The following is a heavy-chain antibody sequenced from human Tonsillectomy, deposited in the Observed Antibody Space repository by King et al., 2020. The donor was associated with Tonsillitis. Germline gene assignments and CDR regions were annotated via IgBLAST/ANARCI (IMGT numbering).Heavy chain of an antibody. J-gene: IGHJ4*02. D-gene: IGHD6-13*01. V-gene: IGHV3-30*02. CDR2: IRYDGSNK. CDR3: AGEAGSWFSDY. CDR1: GFTFSSYG. Sequence: QLVQSGGGVVQPGGSLRLSCAASGFTFSSYGMHWVRQAPVKGLEWVSFIRYDGSNKYCADSVKGRFTISRDNSRNTLYLQMNSLRAEDTAVYYCAGEAGSWFSDYWGQGSLVTVSS.